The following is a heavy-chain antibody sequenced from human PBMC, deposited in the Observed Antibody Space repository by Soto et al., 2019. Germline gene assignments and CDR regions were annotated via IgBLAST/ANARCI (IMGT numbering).Heavy chain of an antibody. Sequence: PSETLSLTCTVSGGSISSYYWSWIRQPPGKGLEWIGYIYYSGSTNYNPSLKSRVTISVDTSKNQFSLKLSSVTAADTAVYYCASYYELNWFDPWGQGTLVTVSS. V-gene: IGHV4-59*01. CDR1: GGSISSYY. CDR2: IYYSGST. J-gene: IGHJ5*02. CDR3: ASYYELNWFDP. D-gene: IGHD3-22*01.